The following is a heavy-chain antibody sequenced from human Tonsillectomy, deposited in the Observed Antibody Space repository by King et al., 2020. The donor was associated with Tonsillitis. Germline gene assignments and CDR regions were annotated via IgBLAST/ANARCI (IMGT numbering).Heavy chain of an antibody. CDR1: GFTFSNAW. V-gene: IGHV3-15*01. CDR3: TTGGEYYDFWSGYYNPHDY. D-gene: IGHD3-3*01. Sequence: EVQLVESGGGLVKPGGSLRLSCAASGFTFSNAWMSWVRQAPGKGLEWVGRIKSKTDGGTTDYAAPVKGRFTISRDDSKNTLYLQMNSLKTEDTAVYYCTTGGEYYDFWSGYYNPHDYWGQGTLVTVSS. CDR2: IKSKTDGGTT. J-gene: IGHJ4*02.